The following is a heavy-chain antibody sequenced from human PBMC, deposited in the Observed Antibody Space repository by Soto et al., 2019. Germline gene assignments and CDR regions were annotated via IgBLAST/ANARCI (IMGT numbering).Heavy chain of an antibody. J-gene: IGHJ6*02. CDR1: GYTFPSYY. V-gene: IGHV1-46*01. Sequence: ASVNVSCQASGYTFPSYYMHWLRQAPGQGLEWMVIIIYSGGSTSYAENFQGRVTMTRDTSTSTVYLELSSLRSEDTAVYYCACGQRRRMTTVTTPYFYGMDVWGQGTTVTVSS. CDR2: IIYSGGST. D-gene: IGHD4-4*01. CDR3: ACGQRRRMTTVTTPYFYGMDV.